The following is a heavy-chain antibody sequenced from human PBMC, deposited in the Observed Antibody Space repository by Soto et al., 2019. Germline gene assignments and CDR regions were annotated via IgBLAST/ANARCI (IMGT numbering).Heavy chain of an antibody. CDR1: GAALTSGNYY. J-gene: IGHJ5*02. D-gene: IGHD2-21*01. CDR2: IYVTGAV. V-gene: IGHV4-31*03. Sequence: SETLSLTCSVSGAALTSGNYYWSWIRQVPGKGLEWIGHIYVTGAVDYNPSLRDRITISQDTSERQFSLNLRLVTAADTAVYYCERLRIATNNYKWFDPWGQGTLVTV. CDR3: ERLRIATNNYKWFDP.